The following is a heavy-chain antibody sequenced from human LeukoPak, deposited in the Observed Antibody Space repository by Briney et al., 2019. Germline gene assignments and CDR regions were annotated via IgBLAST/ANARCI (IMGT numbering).Heavy chain of an antibody. Sequence: SETLSLTCTVSGGSISSSSYYWGWIRQPPGKGLEWIGSIYYSGSTYYNPSLKSRVTISVDTSKNQFSLEVSSVTAADTAIYYCARAFCGGDCEFDSWGQGALVTVSS. D-gene: IGHD2-21*02. CDR1: GGSISSSSYY. V-gene: IGHV4-39*07. J-gene: IGHJ4*02. CDR2: IYYSGST. CDR3: ARAFCGGDCEFDS.